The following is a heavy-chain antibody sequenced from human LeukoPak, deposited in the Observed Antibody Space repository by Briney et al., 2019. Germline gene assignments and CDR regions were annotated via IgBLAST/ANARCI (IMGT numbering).Heavy chain of an antibody. CDR2: ISYDGSNK. CDR1: GFTFSSYG. Sequence: GGSLRLSCAASGFTFSSYGMHWVRQAPGKGLEWVAVISYDGSNKYYADSVKGRFTISRDNSKNTLYLQMNSLRAEDTAVYYCAKDRRFLEWLSYSHIDYWGQGTLVTVSS. V-gene: IGHV3-30*18. CDR3: AKDRRFLEWLSYSHIDY. J-gene: IGHJ4*02. D-gene: IGHD3-3*01.